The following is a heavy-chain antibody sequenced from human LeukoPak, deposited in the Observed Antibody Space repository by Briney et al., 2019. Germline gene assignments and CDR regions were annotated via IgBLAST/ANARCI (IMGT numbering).Heavy chain of an antibody. Sequence: PGESLKISFKASGYSFTSYWIGWVRQMPGKGLEWMGIIYPADSDTRYSPSFQGQVTISADKSITTAYLQWRSLKASDTAIYFCATGYSSGWNGSHFDYWGQGTPGTVSS. V-gene: IGHV5-51*01. CDR1: GYSFTSYW. CDR3: ATGYSSGWNGSHFDY. CDR2: IYPADSDT. D-gene: IGHD6-19*01. J-gene: IGHJ4*02.